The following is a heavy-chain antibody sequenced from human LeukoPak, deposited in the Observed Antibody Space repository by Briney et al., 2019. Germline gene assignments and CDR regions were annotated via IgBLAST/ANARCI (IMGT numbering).Heavy chain of an antibody. CDR1: GGSMSSSNYY. CDR3: ARNVSMVRGVTRLNWLDP. V-gene: IGHV4-39*01. D-gene: IGHD3-10*01. CDR2: IYYSGST. J-gene: IGHJ5*02. Sequence: SETLSLTCTVAGGSMSSSNYYWGWIRQPPGKGLEWIGSIYYSGSTHYNPSLKSRVTTSVDTSKKQFFLKLSSVTAADTAVYYCARNVSMVRGVTRLNWLDPWGQGTLVTVSS.